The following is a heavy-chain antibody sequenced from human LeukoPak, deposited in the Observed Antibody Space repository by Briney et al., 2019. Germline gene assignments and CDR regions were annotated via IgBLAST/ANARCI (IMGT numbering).Heavy chain of an antibody. J-gene: IGHJ3*02. D-gene: IGHD6-19*01. Sequence: PSETLSLTCAVSGGSISSSNWWSWVRQPPGKGLEWIGEIYHSGSTNYNPSLKSRVTISVDKSKNQFSLKLSSVTAADTAVYYCARDRIAVAGTSAFDIWGQGTMVTVSS. CDR1: GGSISSSNW. V-gene: IGHV4-4*02. CDR2: IYHSGST. CDR3: ARDRIAVAGTSAFDI.